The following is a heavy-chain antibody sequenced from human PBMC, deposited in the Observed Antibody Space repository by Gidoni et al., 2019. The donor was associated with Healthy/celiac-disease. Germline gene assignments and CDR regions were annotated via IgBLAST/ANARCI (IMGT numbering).Heavy chain of an antibody. CDR2: ISGSGGST. CDR1: GFTFRSYA. Sequence: EVQLLESGGGLVQPGGSMRLSCAASGFTFRSYAMSWVRQAPGKGLEGVSAISGSGGSTYYADSVKGRFTISRDNSKNTLYLQMNSLRAEDTAVYSCAKAGVYAPDYWGQGTLVPVSS. J-gene: IGHJ4*02. D-gene: IGHD2-8*01. CDR3: AKAGVYAPDY. V-gene: IGHV3-23*01.